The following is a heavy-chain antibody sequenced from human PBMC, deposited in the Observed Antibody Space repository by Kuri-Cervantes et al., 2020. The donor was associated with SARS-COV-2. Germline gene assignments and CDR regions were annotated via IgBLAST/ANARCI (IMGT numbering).Heavy chain of an antibody. J-gene: IGHJ4*02. CDR2: IYHSGST. D-gene: IGHD5-24*01. V-gene: IGHV4-38-2*02. Sequence: GSLRLSCTVSGYSISSGYYWGWIWQPPGKGLEWIGSIYHSGSTYYNPSLKSRVTISLDTSKNHVSLRLTSATAADTAVYYCGRVSWLQLWRRYSDSWGQGTLVTVSS. CDR3: GRVSWLQLWRRYSDS. CDR1: GYSISSGYY.